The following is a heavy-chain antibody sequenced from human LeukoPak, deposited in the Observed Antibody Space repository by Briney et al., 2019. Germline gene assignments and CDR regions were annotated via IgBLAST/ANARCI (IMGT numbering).Heavy chain of an antibody. Sequence: SETLSLTCTVSGYSISSGYYWGWIRQPPGKGLEWIGSIYHSGSTYYNPSLKSRVTISVDTSKNQFSLKLSSVTATDTAVYYCARETTVTTLDYWGQGTLVTVSS. CDR3: ARETTVTTLDY. J-gene: IGHJ4*02. CDR1: GYSISSGYY. V-gene: IGHV4-38-2*02. CDR2: IYHSGST. D-gene: IGHD4-17*01.